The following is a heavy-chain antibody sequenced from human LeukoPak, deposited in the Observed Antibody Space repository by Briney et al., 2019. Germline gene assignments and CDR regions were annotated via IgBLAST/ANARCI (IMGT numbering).Heavy chain of an antibody. V-gene: IGHV3-48*01. CDR1: GFLFSSYS. Sequence: GGSLSLSCEVSGFLFSSYSMHWVRQAPGKGLEWVSYISSGSTTIYYGDSMKGRFTISRDNAKNSLYLQMNSLRAEDTAVYYCARPGGTTTPDYWGQGTLVTVSS. J-gene: IGHJ4*02. CDR2: ISSGSTTI. D-gene: IGHD4-17*01. CDR3: ARPGGTTTPDY.